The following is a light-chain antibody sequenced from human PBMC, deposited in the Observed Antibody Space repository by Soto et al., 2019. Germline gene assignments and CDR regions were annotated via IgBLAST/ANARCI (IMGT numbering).Light chain of an antibody. CDR2: GAS. J-gene: IGKJ2*01. CDR3: HQYGLLPRHT. CDR1: ESVNSNY. Sequence: EIVLTQSPVTLSLSPGESATLSCRASESVNSNYLAWYQQKPGQAPRLLIFGASSRATGIPNRFSCSGSGTDFTLTISGLEPEDFAVYYCHQYGLLPRHTFSQGTKLEIK. V-gene: IGKV3-20*01.